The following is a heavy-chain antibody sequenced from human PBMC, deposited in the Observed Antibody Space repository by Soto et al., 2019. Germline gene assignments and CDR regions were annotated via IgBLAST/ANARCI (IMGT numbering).Heavy chain of an antibody. Sequence: GVSLRLSCAASGFTFSSYAMTWVRQAPGKGLEWVSTISGTGTTTYYADSVKGRFTISRGNSKNTLYLQMNSLRTEDTAVYYCVKAAYLLDFDYRGQGTLVTVSS. CDR1: GFTFSSYA. J-gene: IGHJ4*02. CDR2: ISGTGTTT. CDR3: VKAAYLLDFDY. V-gene: IGHV3-23*01.